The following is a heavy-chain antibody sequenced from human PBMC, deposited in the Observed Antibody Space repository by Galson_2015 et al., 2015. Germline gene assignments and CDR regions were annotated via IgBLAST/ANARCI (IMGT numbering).Heavy chain of an antibody. D-gene: IGHD5-24*01. Sequence: SLRLSCAASGFIFNSYDMHWVRQATGKGLEWVSLIGTAGDTYYSGSVKGRFTISRENAKNSLYLQMNSLRAGDTAVYYCARGEEVAIRDGYSPLFDHWGQGTLVTVSS. CDR2: IGTAGDT. CDR3: ARGEEVAIRDGYSPLFDH. J-gene: IGHJ4*02. CDR1: GFIFNSYD. V-gene: IGHV3-13*01.